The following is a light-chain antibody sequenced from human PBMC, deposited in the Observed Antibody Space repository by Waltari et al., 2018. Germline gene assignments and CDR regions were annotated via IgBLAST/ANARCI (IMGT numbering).Light chain of an antibody. Sequence: DIQMTQSPSSLSASVGDRVTITCRASQGINNYLAWFQQKPGKAPTSRLYASSSLESGGPSRFSGSGSGTDFTLTITSLQPEDFATYYCHQYDSYPRTFGQGTKLEIK. CDR2: ASS. CDR1: QGINNY. V-gene: IGKV1-16*01. J-gene: IGKJ2*01. CDR3: HQYDSYPRT.